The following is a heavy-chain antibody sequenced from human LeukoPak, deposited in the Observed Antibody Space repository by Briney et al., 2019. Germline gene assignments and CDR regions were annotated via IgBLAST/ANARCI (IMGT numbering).Heavy chain of an antibody. CDR2: ISGSGGST. V-gene: IGHV3-23*01. CDR1: GFTFSSYG. Sequence: GGSLRLSCAASGFTFSSYGMSWVRQAPGKGLEWVSAISGSGGSTYYADSVKGRFTISRDNSKNTLYLQMNSLRAEDTAVYYCAKDSYSGSYYGRSYYFDYWGQGTLVTVSS. D-gene: IGHD1-26*01. J-gene: IGHJ4*02. CDR3: AKDSYSGSYYGRSYYFDY.